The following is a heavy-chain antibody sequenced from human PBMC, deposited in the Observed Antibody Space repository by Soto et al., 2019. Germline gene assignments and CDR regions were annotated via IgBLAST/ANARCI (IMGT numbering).Heavy chain of an antibody. V-gene: IGHV3-21*01. CDR2: ISSSSSYI. CDR3: ARGSAYSSSWYYFDY. CDR1: GFTFSSYS. J-gene: IGHJ4*02. D-gene: IGHD6-13*01. Sequence: EVQLVESGGGLVKPGGSLRLSCAASGFTFSSYSMNWVRQDPGKGLEWVSSISSSSSYIYYADSVKGRFTISRDNAKNSLYLQMNSLRAEDTAVYYCARGSAYSSSWYYFDYWGQGTLVTVSS.